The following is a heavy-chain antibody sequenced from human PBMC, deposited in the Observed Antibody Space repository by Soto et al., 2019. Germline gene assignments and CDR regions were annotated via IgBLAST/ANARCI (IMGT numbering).Heavy chain of an antibody. V-gene: IGHV3-30*03. CDR1: GFSFSRYG. D-gene: IGHD6-13*01. CDR3: ARGPVAAADYYYYYYGMDV. J-gene: IGHJ6*02. Sequence: SLRLSCAASGFSFSRYGMHWVRQAPGKGLEWVAEISSDGSNKNYADSVKGRFTISRDISKDTLYLQMNSLRAEDTAVYYCARGPVAAADYYYYYYGMDVWGQGTKVTVSS. CDR2: ISSDGSNK.